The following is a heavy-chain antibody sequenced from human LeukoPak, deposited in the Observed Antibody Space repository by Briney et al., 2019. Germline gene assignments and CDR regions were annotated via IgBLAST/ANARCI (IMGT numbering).Heavy chain of an antibody. CDR3: ARDHYCYSTSCYFDY. D-gene: IGHD2-2*01. CDR1: GYRFSNYW. V-gene: IGHV5-51*01. CDR2: IFPGDSNI. Sequence: GGSLEISCRASGYRFSNYWVGWVRQMPGKGVEYRGIIFPGDSNIRYNPSFQGQPTMSVARSTNTAYLQWSSLKASDSAMYYCARDHYCYSTSCYFDYWAREPLSPSPQ. J-gene: IGHJ4*02.